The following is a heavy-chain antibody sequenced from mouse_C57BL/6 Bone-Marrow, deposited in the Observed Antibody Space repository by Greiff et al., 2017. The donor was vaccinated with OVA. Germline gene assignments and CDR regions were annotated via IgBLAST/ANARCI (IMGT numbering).Heavy chain of an antibody. CDR2: IRNKANGYTT. CDR3: ARYYYGSSYGYFDV. CDR1: GFTFTDYY. J-gene: IGHJ1*03. D-gene: IGHD1-1*01. V-gene: IGHV7-3*01. Sequence: DVQLVESGGGLVQPGGSLSLSCAASGFTFTDYYMSWVRQPPGKALEWLGFIRNKANGYTTEYSASVKGRFTISRDNSQSILYLQMNALRAEDSATYYCARYYYGSSYGYFDVWGTGTTVTVSS.